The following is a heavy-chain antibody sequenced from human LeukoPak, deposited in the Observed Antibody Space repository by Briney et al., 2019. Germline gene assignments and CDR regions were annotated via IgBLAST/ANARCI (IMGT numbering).Heavy chain of an antibody. CDR3: ARGTYYYGSGTHYYFDH. J-gene: IGHJ4*02. CDR2: IYHSGST. D-gene: IGHD3-10*01. V-gene: IGHV4-30-2*01. Sequence: RSETLSLTCAVSGGSISSGGYSWSWIRQPPGKGLEWIGYIYHSGSTYYNPSLKSRVTISVDRSKNQFSLKLSSVTAADTAVYYCARGTYYYGSGTHYYFDHWGQGTLVTVSP. CDR1: GGSISSGGYS.